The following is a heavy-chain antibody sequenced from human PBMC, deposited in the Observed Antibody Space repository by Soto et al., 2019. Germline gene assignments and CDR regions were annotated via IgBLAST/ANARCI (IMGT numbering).Heavy chain of an antibody. Sequence: SETLSLTCAVSGGSISSGGYSWSWNRQPPGEGLEWIGHIFDSGTTYTNPSLRSQVAISLDTSKNRFSLTLSSVTAADTAVYYCARGPSGDKVHYWGQGALVTVSS. D-gene: IGHD7-27*01. J-gene: IGHJ4*02. CDR2: IFDSGTT. CDR1: GGSISSGGYS. CDR3: ARGPSGDKVHY. V-gene: IGHV4-30-2*05.